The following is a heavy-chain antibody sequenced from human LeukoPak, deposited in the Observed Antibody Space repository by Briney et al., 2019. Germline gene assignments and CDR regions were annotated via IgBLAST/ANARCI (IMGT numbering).Heavy chain of an antibody. Sequence: GASVKVSCKVSGYTLTELSMHWVRQAPGKGLEWMGGFDPEDGETIYAQKFQGRVTITADKSTSTGYMELSSLRSEDTAVYYCAREGVGRGVSYFDYWGQGTLVTVSS. CDR3: AREGVGRGVSYFDY. CDR1: GYTLTELS. V-gene: IGHV1-24*01. J-gene: IGHJ4*02. CDR2: FDPEDGET. D-gene: IGHD3-10*01.